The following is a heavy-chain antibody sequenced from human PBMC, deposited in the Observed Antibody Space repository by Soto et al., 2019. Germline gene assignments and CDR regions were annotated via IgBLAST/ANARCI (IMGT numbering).Heavy chain of an antibody. D-gene: IGHD2-2*01. CDR1: GFTFSNYD. CDR3: AKGSIVAGAIRYDLDY. J-gene: IGHJ4*02. V-gene: IGHV3-23*01. Sequence: EVQLLNSGGGLVQPGGSLRLSCAASGFTFSNYDMNWVRQAPGKGLEWVSAISGRGSSTYYADSVKGRFTISRDDSKNTAYLQRNSLRAEDTAVYYCAKGSIVAGAIRYDLDYWGQGTLVTVSS. CDR2: ISGRGSST.